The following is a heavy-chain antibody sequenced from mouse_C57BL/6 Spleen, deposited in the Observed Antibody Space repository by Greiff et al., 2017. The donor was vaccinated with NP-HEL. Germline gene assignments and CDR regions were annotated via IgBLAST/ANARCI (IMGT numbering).Heavy chain of an antibody. J-gene: IGHJ2*01. V-gene: IGHV5-9-1*02. CDR3: TRAGNSFYFDY. CDR2: ISSGGDYI. D-gene: IGHD2-1*01. Sequence: EVMLVESGEGLVKPGGSLKLSCAASGFTFSSYAMSWVRQTPEKRLEWVAYISSGGDYIYYADTVKGRFTISRDNARNTLYLQMSSLKSEDTAMYYCTRAGNSFYFDYWGQGTTLTVSS. CDR1: GFTFSSYA.